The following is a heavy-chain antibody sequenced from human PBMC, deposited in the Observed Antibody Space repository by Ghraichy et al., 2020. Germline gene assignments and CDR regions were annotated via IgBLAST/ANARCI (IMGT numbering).Heavy chain of an antibody. CDR2: INYNGNT. Sequence: SETLSLTCTVSGGSVSSGSSSYLWGWIRQTPGKGLEWIGSINYNGNTFYNPSLESRVTISVDTSENQFSLNLSSVTAADTAVYYCARRGVIAPGARSIYYFEMDVWGQGTTATVSS. J-gene: IGHJ6*02. V-gene: IGHV4-39*01. CDR3: ARRGVIAPGARSIYYFEMDV. D-gene: IGHD2-2*01. CDR1: GGSVSSGSSSYL.